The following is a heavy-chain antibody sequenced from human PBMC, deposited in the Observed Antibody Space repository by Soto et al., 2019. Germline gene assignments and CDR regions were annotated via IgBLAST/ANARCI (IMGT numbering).Heavy chain of an antibody. CDR2: IYYSGST. J-gene: IGHJ1*01. CDR1: GGSISSGDYY. V-gene: IGHV4-30-4*01. CDR3: ARAPYCGGDCYSEYFQH. Sequence: SETLSLTCTVSGGSISSGDYYWSWIRQPPGKGLEWIGYIYYSGSTYYNPSLKSRVTISVDTSKNQFSLKLSSVTAADTAVYYCARAPYCGGDCYSEYFQHWGQGTLVTVSS. D-gene: IGHD2-21*02.